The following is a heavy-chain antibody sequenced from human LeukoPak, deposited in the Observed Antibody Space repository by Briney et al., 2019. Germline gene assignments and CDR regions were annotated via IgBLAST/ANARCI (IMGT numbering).Heavy chain of an antibody. D-gene: IGHD3-10*01. Sequence: PSETLSLTCTVSGGSISSYYWSWIRQPAGKGLEWIGRIYTSGSTNYNPSLKSRVTMSVDTSKNQFSLKLSSVTAADTAVYYCARERKGLLWFGELFPGYYYYGMDVWGQGTTVTVSS. CDR1: GGSISSYY. J-gene: IGHJ6*02. CDR3: ARERKGLLWFGELFPGYYYYGMDV. V-gene: IGHV4-4*07. CDR2: IYTSGST.